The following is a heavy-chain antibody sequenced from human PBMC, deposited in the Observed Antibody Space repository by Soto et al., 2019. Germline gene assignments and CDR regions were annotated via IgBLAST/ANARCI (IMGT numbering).Heavy chain of an antibody. V-gene: IGHV4-31*03. J-gene: IGHJ4*02. CDR1: GGSISSGGYY. CDR2: IYYSGST. Sequence: QVQLQESGPGLVKPSQTLSLTYTVSGGSISSGGYYWSWIRQHPGKGLEWIGYIYYSGSTYYNPSLKSRVTISVDTSKNQFSLKLSSVTAADTAVYYCARRVTIFGVVISGHYFDYWGQGTLVTVSS. CDR3: ARRVTIFGVVISGHYFDY. D-gene: IGHD3-3*01.